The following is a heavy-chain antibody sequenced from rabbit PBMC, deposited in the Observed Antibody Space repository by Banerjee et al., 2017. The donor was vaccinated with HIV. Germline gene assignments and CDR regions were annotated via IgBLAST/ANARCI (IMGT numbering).Heavy chain of an antibody. V-gene: IGHV1S40*01. D-gene: IGHD6-1*01. CDR3: ARAPAVAYGYAWDL. CDR2: IDGGSSGST. J-gene: IGHJ4*01. Sequence: VESGGDLVKPGASLTLTCTASGFSFSSSYYMCWVRQAPGKGLEWIACIDGGSSGSTYYATWVKGRFTISKTSSTTVTLQMTSLTAADTATYFCARAPAVAYGYAWDLWGPGTLVTVS. CDR1: GFSFSSSYY.